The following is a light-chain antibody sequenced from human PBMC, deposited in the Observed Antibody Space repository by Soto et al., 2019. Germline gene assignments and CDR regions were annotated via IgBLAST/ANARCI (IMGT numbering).Light chain of an antibody. J-gene: IGKJ1*01. CDR3: QQYSASSWT. Sequence: EIVLTQSPGTLSLSPGERATLSCRASQSISSTYLAWYRQKPGQAPRLLIYAASSRATGIPDRFSGSGSGTDFTLTISRLEPEDFAVYYCQQYSASSWTFGQGAKVDIK. V-gene: IGKV3-20*01. CDR1: QSISSTY. CDR2: AAS.